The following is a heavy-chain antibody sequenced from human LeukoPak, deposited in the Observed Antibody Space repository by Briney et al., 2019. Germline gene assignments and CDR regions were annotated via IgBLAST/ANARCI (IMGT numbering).Heavy chain of an antibody. V-gene: IGHV3-23*01. CDR1: EFTFSSYA. CDR3: ATKSLLGYTDY. Sequence: GGSLRLSCAASEFTFSSYAMSWVRQAPGKGLEWVSAISGSGGSTYYADSVKGRFTISRDNSKNTLYVQMNSLRAEDTAVYYCATKSLLGYTDYWGQGTLVTVSS. J-gene: IGHJ4*02. CDR2: ISGSGGST. D-gene: IGHD3-10*01.